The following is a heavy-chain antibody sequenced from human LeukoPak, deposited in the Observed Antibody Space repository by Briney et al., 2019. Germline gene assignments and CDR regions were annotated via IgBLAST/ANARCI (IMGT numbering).Heavy chain of an antibody. D-gene: IGHD2-2*03. CDR1: GFTFSSYS. CDR2: ISRSRSYI. V-gene: IGHV3-21*01. CDR3: ARDMDMGDY. J-gene: IGHJ4*02. Sequence: GGSLRLSCAASGFTFSSYSMNGVREAPGEGLECVSSISRSRSYIYYADSVKGRFTISRDNAKNSLYLQMNSLRAEDTAVYYCARDMDMGDYWGQGPLVTVSS.